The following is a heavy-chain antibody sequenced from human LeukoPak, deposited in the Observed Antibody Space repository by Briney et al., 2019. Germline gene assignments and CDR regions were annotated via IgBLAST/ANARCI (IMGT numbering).Heavy chain of an antibody. CDR1: GFTFSSYS. V-gene: IGHV3-48*01. CDR2: ISSSSSTI. Sequence: GGSLRLSCAASGFTFSSYSMNWVRQAPGKGLEWVSYISSSSSTIYYADSVKGRFTISRDNAKNSLYLQMNSLRAEDTAVYYCARDQLYYYHSSGYYTFDYWGQGTLVTVSS. CDR3: ARDQLYYYHSSGYYTFDY. J-gene: IGHJ4*02. D-gene: IGHD3-22*01.